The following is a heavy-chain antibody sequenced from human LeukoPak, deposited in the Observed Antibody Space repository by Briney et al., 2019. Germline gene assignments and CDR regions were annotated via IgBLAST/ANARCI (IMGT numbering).Heavy chain of an antibody. CDR2: IYSGGST. Sequence: GGSLSLSCAASGFTVSSNYMSWVRQAPGKGLEWVSVIYSGGSTYYADSVKGRFTISRDNSKNTLYLQMNSLRAEDTAVYYCARARPAGFDYWGQGTLVTVSS. D-gene: IGHD6-6*01. J-gene: IGHJ4*02. V-gene: IGHV3-53*01. CDR3: ARARPAGFDY. CDR1: GFTVSSNY.